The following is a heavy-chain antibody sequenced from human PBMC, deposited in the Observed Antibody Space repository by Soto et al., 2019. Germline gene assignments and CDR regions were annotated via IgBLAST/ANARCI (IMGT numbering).Heavy chain of an antibody. CDR1: GFTFSNFW. CDR2: ASPDGSST. CDR3: ASHGSGDYFWFDP. J-gene: IGHJ5*02. V-gene: IGHV3-74*01. Sequence: GGSRRLSCAASGFTFSNFWVHWVRQAPGKGLVWVSRASPDGSSTSYADSVKGRFTISRDNAKNMLYMEMNSLRAEDTAVYYCASHGSGDYFWFDPWGQGTLVTVSS. D-gene: IGHD4-17*01.